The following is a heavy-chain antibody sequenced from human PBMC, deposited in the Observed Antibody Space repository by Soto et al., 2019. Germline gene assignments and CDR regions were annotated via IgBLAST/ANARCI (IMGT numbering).Heavy chain of an antibody. D-gene: IGHD1-26*01. CDR1: KFTFSRYW. J-gene: IGHJ5*02. CDR3: ARVASGSYDWFDP. Sequence: EVQLVESGGGLVQPGGSLRLSCAASKFTFSRYWMHWVRQTPGKGLMWVARINTGGSRTNYADSVKGRFTISRDNAKNTVFLDMNSLRADDTAVYYCARVASGSYDWFDPWGQVTLVTVSS. CDR2: INTGGSRT. V-gene: IGHV3-74*01.